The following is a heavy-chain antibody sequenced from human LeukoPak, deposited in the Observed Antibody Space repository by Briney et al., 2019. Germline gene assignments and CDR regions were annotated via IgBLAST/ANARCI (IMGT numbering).Heavy chain of an antibody. Sequence: SETLSLTCTVSGDSIRNHYWSWIRQPPGKGLEWIGYIYNSGSTNYSPSLKSRVTISVDTSKNQFSLKLSSVTAADTAVYYCARVTGYMIEDYFDYWGQGTLVTVSS. CDR2: IYNSGST. CDR1: GDSIRNHY. J-gene: IGHJ4*02. D-gene: IGHD3-22*01. CDR3: ARVTGYMIEDYFDY. V-gene: IGHV4-59*11.